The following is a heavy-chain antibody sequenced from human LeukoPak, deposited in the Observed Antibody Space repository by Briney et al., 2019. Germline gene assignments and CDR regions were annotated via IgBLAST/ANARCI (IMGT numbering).Heavy chain of an antibody. V-gene: IGHV4-34*01. D-gene: IGHD2-15*01. CDR2: INRSGST. J-gene: IGHJ3*02. Sequence: PSETLSLTCAVYGGSFSGYYWSWIRQPPGKGLEWIGEINRSGSTNYNPSLKSRVPISVDTSKNQFSLKLSSVTAADTAVYYCARYPIYCSGGSCHTDAFDIWGQGTMVTVSS. CDR3: ARYPIYCSGGSCHTDAFDI. CDR1: GGSFSGYY.